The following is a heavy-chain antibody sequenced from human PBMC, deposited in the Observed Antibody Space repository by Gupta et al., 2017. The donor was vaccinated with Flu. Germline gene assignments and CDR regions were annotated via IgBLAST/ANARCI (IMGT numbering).Heavy chain of an antibody. CDR1: GYTFTSQH. J-gene: IGHJ4*02. Sequence: QVQVVQSGAEVKNPGASGKISCKASGYTFTSQHIHWVRQAPGQGLEWMGRIIPSDGSTDYAQKFQGRLTVTRDTSASSVYMELSTLRSDDTALYFCARVKMDSAGWYHFDYWGQGTLVTVSS. CDR2: IIPSDGST. CDR3: ARVKMDSAGWYHFDY. V-gene: IGHV1-46*01. D-gene: IGHD6-19*01.